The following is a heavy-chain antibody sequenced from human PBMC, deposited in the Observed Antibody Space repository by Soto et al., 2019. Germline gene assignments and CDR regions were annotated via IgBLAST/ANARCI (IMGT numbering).Heavy chain of an antibody. D-gene: IGHD2-8*01. CDR3: ARIRGTRFFASGVCSGEYYYYSYGMDV. J-gene: IGHJ6*02. CDR1: GFSLSTTGMC. CDR2: IDGVDDN. V-gene: IGHV2-70*11. Sequence: SGPTLVNPTQTLTLTCTFSGFSLSTTGMCVKWNRQPPGKALEWLARIDGVDDNYYTTSLKTRLSISKDTSKNQVVLTMTNLDPKDTATYYFARIRGTRFFASGVCSGEYYYYSYGMDVWGQGTTVTVSS.